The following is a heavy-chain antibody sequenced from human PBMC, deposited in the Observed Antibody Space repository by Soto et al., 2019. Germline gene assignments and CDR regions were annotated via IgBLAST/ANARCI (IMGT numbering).Heavy chain of an antibody. J-gene: IGHJ4*02. CDR2: ISGSGGST. D-gene: IGHD4-17*01. V-gene: IGHV3-23*01. Sequence: EVQLLKSGGGLVQPGGSLRLSCAASGFTFSSYAMSWVRQAPGKGLAWVSAISGSGGSTYSADSVKGRFTISRDNSKNTLYLQMNSLRAEDTAVYDCAKYRAAYGDRPYYCDYWGQGALGTVSS. CDR1: GFTFSSYA. CDR3: AKYRAAYGDRPYYCDY.